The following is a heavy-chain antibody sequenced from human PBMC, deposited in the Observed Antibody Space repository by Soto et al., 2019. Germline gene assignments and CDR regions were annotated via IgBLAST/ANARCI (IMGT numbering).Heavy chain of an antibody. CDR2: IYYSGST. V-gene: IGHV4-59*08. J-gene: IGHJ4*02. Sequence: SETLSLTCTVSGGSISSYYWSWIRQPPGKGLEWIGYIYYSGSTNYNPSLKSRVTISVDTSKNQFSLKLSSVTAADTAVYYCARLGYGDYRRYYFDYWGQGTLVTVSS. D-gene: IGHD4-17*01. CDR1: GGSISSYY. CDR3: ARLGYGDYRRYYFDY.